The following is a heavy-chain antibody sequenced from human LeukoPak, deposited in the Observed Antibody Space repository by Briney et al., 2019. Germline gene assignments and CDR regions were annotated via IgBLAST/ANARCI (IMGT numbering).Heavy chain of an antibody. Sequence: GGSLRLSCAASGFTFSSFAMSWVRQAPGKGLEWVSAISGSGSSPYYADSVKGRFTISRDNSKSTLYLQMNSLRAGDTAVYYCAKDSGPWGYCTTTSCYFAYWGQGALVTDSS. CDR2: ISGSGSSP. D-gene: IGHD2-2*01. CDR1: GFTFSSFA. V-gene: IGHV3-23*01. J-gene: IGHJ4*02. CDR3: AKDSGPWGYCTTTSCYFAY.